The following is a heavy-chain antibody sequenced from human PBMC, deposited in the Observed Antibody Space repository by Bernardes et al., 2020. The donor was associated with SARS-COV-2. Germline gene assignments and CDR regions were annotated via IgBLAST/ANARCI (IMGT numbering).Heavy chain of an antibody. Sequence: GACLKISCKDSGYTFTPSWIGWVRPIPGKGLEWMGIIYPGDSETRYSPSFQGQVTISADKAISTAYLQWSSLKASDTAMYYCARTPEYSSSSGLDFWGQGTLVNVSS. CDR1: GYTFTPSW. CDR3: ARTPEYSSSSGLDF. V-gene: IGHV5-51*01. CDR2: IYPGDSET. D-gene: IGHD6-6*01. J-gene: IGHJ4*02.